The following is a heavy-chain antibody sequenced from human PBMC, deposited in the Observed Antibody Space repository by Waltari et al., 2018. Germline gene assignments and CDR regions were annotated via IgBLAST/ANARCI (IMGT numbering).Heavy chain of an antibody. CDR2: IRKKPNNFGT. CDR3: TRVDLVGDPTLGNFYYYGMDV. J-gene: IGHJ6*02. V-gene: IGHV3-73*01. Sequence: EVQLVESGGGLVQPGGSLKLSCAASGFTFVASTVHWVRQASGKGLEWVGRIRKKPNNFGTALDGSVKGRFIISRDDSKNTAYLQMNSLKTEDTAVYYCTRVDLVGDPTLGNFYYYGMDVWGQGTTVTVSS. CDR1: GFTFVAST. D-gene: IGHD1-26*01.